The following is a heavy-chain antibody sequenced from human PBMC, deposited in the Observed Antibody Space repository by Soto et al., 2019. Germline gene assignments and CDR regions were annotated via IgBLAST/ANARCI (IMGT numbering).Heavy chain of an antibody. CDR2: IKSETDSGTT. J-gene: IGHJ3*01. CDR1: GFTLNNAW. V-gene: IGHV3-15*01. D-gene: IGHD2-2*01. CDR3: TTTVYKCYANAPASNFDG. Sequence: PGGSLRLSCAASGFTLNNAWVSWVRQAPGKGLEWIGHIKSETDSGTTDYAAPVKGRFTISRDGSDNTLYLQMNSLKTEDTALYYCTTTVYKCYANAPASNFDGWGQGTMVTVSS.